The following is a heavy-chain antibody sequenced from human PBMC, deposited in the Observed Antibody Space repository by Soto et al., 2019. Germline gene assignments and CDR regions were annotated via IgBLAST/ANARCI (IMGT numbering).Heavy chain of an antibody. D-gene: IGHD3-9*01. CDR2: IYYSGST. V-gene: IGHV4-59*01. CDR1: GGSISSYY. Sequence: SETLSLTCTVSGGSISSYYWSWIRQPPGKGLEWIGYIYYSGSTNYNPSLKSRVTISVDTSKNQFSLKLSSVTAADTAVYYCARVGHDILTGNYYFDYWGQGTLVTVSS. J-gene: IGHJ4*02. CDR3: ARVGHDILTGNYYFDY.